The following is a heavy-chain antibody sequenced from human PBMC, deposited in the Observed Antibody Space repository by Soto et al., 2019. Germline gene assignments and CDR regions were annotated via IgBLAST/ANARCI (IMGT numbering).Heavy chain of an antibody. J-gene: IGHJ4*02. CDR1: GGSVSSSSYY. V-gene: IGHV4-39*01. CDR2: IYYSGTT. Sequence: QLQLQESGPGLVKPSETLSLTCTVSGGSVSSSSYYWGWIRQPPGKGLEWIGSIYYSGTTYYNPSLKSRVTISKDTSKHQFSLKLRSVTAADTALYYCARHMYGDSLFYFDYWGQGTLVTVSS. CDR3: ARHMYGDSLFYFDY. D-gene: IGHD4-17*01.